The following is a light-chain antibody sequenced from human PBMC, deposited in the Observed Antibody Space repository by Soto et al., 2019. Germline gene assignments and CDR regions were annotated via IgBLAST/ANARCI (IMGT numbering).Light chain of an antibody. V-gene: IGKV1-39*01. CDR3: QRTYSTLFT. Sequence: EIHMTQSPSSLSASVGDRVTIACRASQRIDNFINWYQQKPGKAPDLLIYAASNLQGGVPSRFSGSGSGTDFTLTISSLQPEDFATYYCQRTYSTLFTFGQGTRLE. CDR1: QRIDNF. J-gene: IGKJ5*01. CDR2: AAS.